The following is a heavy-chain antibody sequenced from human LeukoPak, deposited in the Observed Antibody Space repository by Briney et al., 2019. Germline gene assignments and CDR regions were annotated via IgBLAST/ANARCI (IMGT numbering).Heavy chain of an antibody. CDR2: IYSGGST. CDR1: GFTVSSNY. Sequence: QAGGSLRLSCAASGFTVSSNYMSWVRQAPGKGLEWVSVIYSGGSTYYADSVKGRFTISRDNSKNTLYLQMNSLRAEDTAVYYCARDPRYCSGGSCVDYWGQGTPVTVSS. J-gene: IGHJ4*02. V-gene: IGHV3-53*01. CDR3: ARDPRYCSGGSCVDY. D-gene: IGHD2-15*01.